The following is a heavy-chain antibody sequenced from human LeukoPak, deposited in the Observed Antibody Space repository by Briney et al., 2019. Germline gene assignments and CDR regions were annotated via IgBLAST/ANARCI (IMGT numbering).Heavy chain of an antibody. D-gene: IGHD3-22*01. Sequence: ASVKVSCKASGYTFTGYYMHWVRQAPGQGLEWVGWINPNSGGTSYAQKFQGRVTMTRDTSTSTVYMELSSLRSEDTAVYYCARAAYYYDSSGYYYFDYWGQGTLVTVSS. CDR3: ARAAYYYDSSGYYYFDY. V-gene: IGHV1-2*02. J-gene: IGHJ4*02. CDR1: GYTFTGYY. CDR2: INPNSGGT.